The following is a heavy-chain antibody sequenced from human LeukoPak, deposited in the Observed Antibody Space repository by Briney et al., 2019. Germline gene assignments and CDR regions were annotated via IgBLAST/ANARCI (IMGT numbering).Heavy chain of an antibody. CDR2: ISGSGGST. J-gene: IGHJ4*02. V-gene: IGHV3-23*01. CDR1: GFTFSSYA. CDR3: ARGGYYDTSGYYY. Sequence: GGPLRLSCAASGFTFSSYAMSWVRQAPGKGLEWVSAISGSGGSTYYADSVKGRFTISRDNSKNTLYLQMNSLRAEDTAVYYCARGGYYDTSGYYYWGQGTLVTVSS. D-gene: IGHD3-22*01.